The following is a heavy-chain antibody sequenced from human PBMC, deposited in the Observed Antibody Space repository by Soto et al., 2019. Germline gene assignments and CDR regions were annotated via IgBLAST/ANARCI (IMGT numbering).Heavy chain of an antibody. CDR1: GGSIGIYY. Sequence: PSETLSLTCTVSGGSIGIYYWTWIRQPPGKGLDWIGHIYYSGTTNYNPSLQSRVTISVDTSNNQFSLKLSSVTAADTAVYYCARVSPNSYGYENWFDPWGQGTLVTVSS. J-gene: IGHJ5*02. V-gene: IGHV4-59*01. CDR3: ARVSPNSYGYENWFDP. CDR2: IYYSGTT. D-gene: IGHD5-18*01.